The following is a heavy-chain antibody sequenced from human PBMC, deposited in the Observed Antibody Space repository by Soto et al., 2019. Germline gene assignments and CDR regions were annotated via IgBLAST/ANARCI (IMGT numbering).Heavy chain of an antibody. CDR2: INHSGST. J-gene: IGHJ4*02. Sequence: SETLSLTCAVYGGSFSGYYWSWIRQPPGKGLEWIGEINHSGSTNYNPSLKSRVTISVDTSKNQFSLKLSSVTAADTAVYYCPRLGYYGSGSYSRDDWGQGTLVTVSS. V-gene: IGHV4-34*01. CDR1: GGSFSGYY. CDR3: PRLGYYGSGSYSRDD. D-gene: IGHD3-10*01.